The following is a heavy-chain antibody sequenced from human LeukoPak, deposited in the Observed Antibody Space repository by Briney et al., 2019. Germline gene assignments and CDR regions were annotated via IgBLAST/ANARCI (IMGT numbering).Heavy chain of an antibody. D-gene: IGHD6-13*01. V-gene: IGHV5-51*01. CDR3: ARLRWAAGDGYYFDY. CDR1: GYGFTTCW. J-gene: IGHJ4*02. Sequence: GASLKISSKGSGYGFTTCWIGWVRQMPGKGLVWMGVINPGNSDTRYSPSFQGEVTISADKSITTAYLQWSSLKASDTAMYYCARLRWAAGDGYYFDYWGQGTPVTVSS. CDR2: INPGNSDT.